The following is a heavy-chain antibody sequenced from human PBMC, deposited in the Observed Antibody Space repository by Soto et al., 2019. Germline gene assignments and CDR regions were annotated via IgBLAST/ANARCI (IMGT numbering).Heavy chain of an antibody. CDR1: GGPIKTGGYY. CDR2: VFYSGAT. D-gene: IGHD3-10*01. J-gene: IGHJ4*02. CDR3: ARAGFSYGHLLF. Sequence: SETLSLTCNVSGGPIKTGGYYWNWIRQPPGKGLEWIGYVFYSGATNYSPSLKSRAAISMDTSKNQFSLSLTSVTAADTAVYYCARAGFSYGHLLFWGQGIRVTVSS. V-gene: IGHV4-30-4*01.